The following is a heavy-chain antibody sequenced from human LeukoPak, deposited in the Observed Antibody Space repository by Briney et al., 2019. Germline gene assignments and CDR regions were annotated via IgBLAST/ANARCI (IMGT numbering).Heavy chain of an antibody. CDR2: ISGSSSSI. Sequence: KTGGSLRLSCVASGFTFSDYYMTWIRQAPGKGLEWVSYISGSSSSINYADSVRGRFATSRDNARNSLFLQMDSLRVEDTAVYYCAPRREGGQGTLVTVSS. CDR3: APRRE. J-gene: IGHJ4*02. D-gene: IGHD1-14*01. CDR1: GFTFSDYY. V-gene: IGHV3-11*03.